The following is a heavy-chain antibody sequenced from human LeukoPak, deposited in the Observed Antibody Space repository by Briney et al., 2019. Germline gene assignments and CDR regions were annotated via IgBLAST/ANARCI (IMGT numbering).Heavy chain of an antibody. CDR1: GFTFSSYA. Sequence: GGSLRLSCSASGFTFSSYAMHWVRQAPGKGLEYVSAISSNGGSTYYADSVKGRFTISRDNSKNTPYLQMSSLRAEDTAVYYCVKELYYDSSGYYYVPGSFGYWGQGTLVTVSS. CDR2: ISSNGGST. D-gene: IGHD3-22*01. CDR3: VKELYYDSSGYYYVPGSFGY. J-gene: IGHJ4*02. V-gene: IGHV3-64D*06.